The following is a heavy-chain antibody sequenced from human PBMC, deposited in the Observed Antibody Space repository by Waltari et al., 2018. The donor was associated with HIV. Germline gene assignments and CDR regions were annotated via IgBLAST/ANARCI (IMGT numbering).Heavy chain of an antibody. Sequence: QVQLVESGGGVVQPGGSLSLSCAASGFTSSRFGMHWVRQAPGKGLEWVAFTRNYGRDKYYVDSVKGRFTISRDNSKNTLSLQMNSLRFEDTAVYYCVKDQTNTWSFDNWGQGSLVTVSS. V-gene: IGHV3-30*02. J-gene: IGHJ4*02. CDR3: VKDQTNTWSFDN. CDR2: TRNYGRDK. CDR1: GFTSSRFG.